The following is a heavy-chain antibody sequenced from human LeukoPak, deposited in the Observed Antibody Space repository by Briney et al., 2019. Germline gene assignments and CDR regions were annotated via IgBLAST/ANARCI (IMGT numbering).Heavy chain of an antibody. D-gene: IGHD3-22*01. V-gene: IGHV1-18*01. Sequence: ASVKVSCKASGYTFSSYGISWVRQAPGQGLEWMGWVSTYNGDTNYAQNLQGRVTMTTDTSTDTAYMELRSLRSDDTAVYYCARGAMIVSGDVWGQGTMVTVSS. CDR3: ARGAMIVSGDV. J-gene: IGHJ3*01. CDR2: VSTYNGDT. CDR1: GYTFSSYG.